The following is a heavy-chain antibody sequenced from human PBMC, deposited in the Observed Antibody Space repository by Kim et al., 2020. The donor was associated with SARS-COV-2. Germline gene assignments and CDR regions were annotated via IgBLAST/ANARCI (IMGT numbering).Heavy chain of an antibody. J-gene: IGHJ6*03. D-gene: IGHD3-3*01. CDR2: ISAYNGNT. V-gene: IGHV1-18*01. Sequence: ASMKVSCKASGYTFTSYGISWVRQAPGQGLEWMGWISAYNGNTNYAQKLQGRVTMTTDTSTSTAYMELRSLRSDDTAVYYCARDRGYDFWSGYSFYYYYYMDVWGKGTTVTVSS. CDR3: ARDRGYDFWSGYSFYYYYYMDV. CDR1: GYTFTSYG.